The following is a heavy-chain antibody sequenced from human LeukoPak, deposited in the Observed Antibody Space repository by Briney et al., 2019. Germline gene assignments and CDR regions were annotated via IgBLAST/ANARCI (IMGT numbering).Heavy chain of an antibody. CDR3: ARGTRVVPAAGPFDY. CDR1: GGTFSSYA. D-gene: IGHD2-2*01. V-gene: IGHV1-69*13. Sequence: GASVKVSCKASGGTFSSYAISWVRQAPGQELEWMGGIIPIFGTANYAQKFQGRVTITADESTSTAYMELSSLRSEDTAVYYCARGTRVVPAAGPFDYWGQGTLVTVSS. CDR2: IIPIFGTA. J-gene: IGHJ4*02.